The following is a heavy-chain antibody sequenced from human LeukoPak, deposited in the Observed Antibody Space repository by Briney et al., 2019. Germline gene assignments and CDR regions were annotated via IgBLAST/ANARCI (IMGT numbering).Heavy chain of an antibody. V-gene: IGHV4-34*01. CDR3: ARGGFYCGGDCYVDY. CDR1: GVSFSPYY. CDR2: INHSGST. J-gene: IGHJ4*02. Sequence: SETLSLTCAVYGVSFSPYYWSWIRQPPGKGLEWIGEINHSGSTNYNPSLKSRVTISVDTSKNQFSLRLSSVTAEDKAVYYCARGGFYCGGDCYVDYWGQGTLVTVSS. D-gene: IGHD2-21*02.